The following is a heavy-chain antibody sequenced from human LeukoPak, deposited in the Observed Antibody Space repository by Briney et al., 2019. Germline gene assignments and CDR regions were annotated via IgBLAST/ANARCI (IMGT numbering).Heavy chain of an antibody. CDR2: INHRGDT. Sequence: SETLSLTCAVYSGSFSSYYWSWIRQSPGKGLEWIAEINHRGDTNYNPSVKSRVTISVDTSKNQFSLKVTSLTAADTAVYYCARGPTISETGYFDYWGQGTLVTVSS. J-gene: IGHJ4*03. CDR1: SGSFSSYY. CDR3: ARGPTISETGYFDY. D-gene: IGHD1-1*01. V-gene: IGHV4-34*01.